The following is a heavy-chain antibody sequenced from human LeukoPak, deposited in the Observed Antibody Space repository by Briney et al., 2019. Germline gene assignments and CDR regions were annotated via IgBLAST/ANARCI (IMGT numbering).Heavy chain of an antibody. CDR1: AFTFSSYE. CDR2: ISSSGGTI. Sequence: GGSLRLSCAASAFTFSSYEMNWVRQAPGKGLEWMAYISSSGGTIYYAEYVKGRFTITRDNAKNPLYLQMNSLRDEHTAVYYCPRLPLAAACTFVSYYVLDVWGKGTTVTVSS. J-gene: IGHJ6*04. D-gene: IGHD6-13*01. V-gene: IGHV3-48*03. CDR3: PRLPLAAACTFVSYYVLDV.